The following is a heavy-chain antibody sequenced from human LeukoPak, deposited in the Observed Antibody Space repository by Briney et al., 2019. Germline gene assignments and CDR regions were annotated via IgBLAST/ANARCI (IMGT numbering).Heavy chain of an antibody. CDR2: ISSSSSTI. V-gene: IGHV3-48*04. D-gene: IGHD3-22*01. CDR3: AKMVEIVVVSRGAFDI. CDR1: GFTFSSYS. Sequence: AGGSLRLSCAASGFTFSSYSMNWVRQAPGKGLEWVSYISSSSSTIYYADSVKGRFTISRDNAKNSLYLQMNSLRAEDTAVYYCAKMVEIVVVSRGAFDIWGQGTMVTVSS. J-gene: IGHJ3*02.